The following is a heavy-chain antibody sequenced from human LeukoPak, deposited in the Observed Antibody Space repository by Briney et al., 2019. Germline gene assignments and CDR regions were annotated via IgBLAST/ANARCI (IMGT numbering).Heavy chain of an antibody. J-gene: IGHJ5*02. CDR2: ISYDGSNK. D-gene: IGHD3-10*01. CDR1: GFTFSSYT. CDR3: ARTGSLTKNWFDP. Sequence: PGGSLRLSCAAPGFTFSSYTIHWVRQAPGKGLEWVAVISYDGSNKFYADSVKGRFTISRDNSKNTLFLQMNSLRVEDTAVYYCARTGSLTKNWFDPWGQGTLVSVSP. V-gene: IGHV3-30*04.